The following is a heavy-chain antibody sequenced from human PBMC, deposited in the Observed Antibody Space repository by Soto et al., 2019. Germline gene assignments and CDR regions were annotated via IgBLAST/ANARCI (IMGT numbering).Heavy chain of an antibody. CDR1: RFSFSTYV. D-gene: IGHD1-1*01. CDR2: ISYDGGEK. CDR3: AKDWRYNSDTESFDI. Sequence: GGSLRLSCAASRFSFSTYVMHWVRQPPGKGLEWVAVISYDGGEKYYADSVKGRFTISREHSKNTLYLQMDSLSTEDTAVYFCAKDWRYNSDTESFDIWGQGTIVTVSS. J-gene: IGHJ3*02. V-gene: IGHV3-30*18.